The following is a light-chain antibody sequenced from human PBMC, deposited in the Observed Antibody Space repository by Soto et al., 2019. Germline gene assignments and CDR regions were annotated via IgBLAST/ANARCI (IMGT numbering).Light chain of an antibody. CDR3: QQYNSYPLT. CDR1: QSISSL. V-gene: IGKV1-5*03. J-gene: IGKJ5*01. CDR2: KAS. Sequence: DIQMTQSPSTLSASVGDRVTITCRASQSISSLLAGYQQKPGRAPTLLIYKASTLEIGVPSRFSGSGSGTEFTITISSLQTDDFATYYCQQYNSYPLTFGQGTRLEIK.